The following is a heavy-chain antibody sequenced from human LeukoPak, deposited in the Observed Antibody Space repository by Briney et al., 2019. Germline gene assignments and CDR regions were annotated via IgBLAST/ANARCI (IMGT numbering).Heavy chain of an antibody. CDR2: IPYDGSNK. V-gene: IGHV3-30*02. CDR3: ATERSRYFDS. Sequence: GGSLRLSCAASGFTFSSFGMHWVRQAPGKGLEWVAFIPYDGSNKYYADSVKARFTISRDNSKNTLYLQMNSLRPGDTAVYYCATERSRYFDSWGQGILVTVSS. D-gene: IGHD6-6*01. J-gene: IGHJ4*02. CDR1: GFTFSSFG.